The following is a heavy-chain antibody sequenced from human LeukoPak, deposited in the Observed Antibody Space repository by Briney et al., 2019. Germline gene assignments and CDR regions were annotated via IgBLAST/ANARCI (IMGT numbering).Heavy chain of an antibody. CDR1: GFTFSSYW. D-gene: IGHD1-26*01. J-gene: IGHJ2*01. Sequence: GGSLRLSCAASGFTFSSYWMSWVRQAPGKGLEWVANIKQDGSEKYYVDSVKGRFTISRDNAKNSLYLQMNSLRAEDTAVYYCARAVVGATALWYFDLWGGGTLVTVSS. CDR2: IKQDGSEK. CDR3: ARAVVGATALWYFDL. V-gene: IGHV3-7*01.